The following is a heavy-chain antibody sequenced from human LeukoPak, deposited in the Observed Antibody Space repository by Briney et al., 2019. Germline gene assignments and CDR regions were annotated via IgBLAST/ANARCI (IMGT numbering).Heavy chain of an antibody. CDR1: GFTFSNYA. J-gene: IGHJ4*02. CDR2: ISGSGGST. CDR3: PKDRRPNGD. Sequence: QPGGSLRLSCAASGFTFSNYAMSWVRQAPGKGLEWVSAISGSGGSTYHADSVKGRFTISRDNSKNTLYLQMNSLRAEDTAVYYCPKDRRPNGDWGQGTLVTVSS. D-gene: IGHD4-17*01. V-gene: IGHV3-23*01.